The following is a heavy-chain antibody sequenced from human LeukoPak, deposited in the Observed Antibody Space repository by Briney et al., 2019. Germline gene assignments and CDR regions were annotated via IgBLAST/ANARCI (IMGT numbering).Heavy chain of an antibody. V-gene: IGHV3-23*01. D-gene: IGHD3-10*01. J-gene: IGHJ2*01. CDR3: AKGPRKTLIRGDWYFDL. CDR2: TGGSGGST. CDR1: GFSFSSYA. Sequence: GGSLRLSCAASGFSFSSYAMSWVRQTPGKGLEWVSSTGGSGGSTHYTDSVKGRFTISRGNSKSTLYLQMNSLRAEDTAVYYCAKGPRKTLIRGDWYFDLWGRGTLVTVSS.